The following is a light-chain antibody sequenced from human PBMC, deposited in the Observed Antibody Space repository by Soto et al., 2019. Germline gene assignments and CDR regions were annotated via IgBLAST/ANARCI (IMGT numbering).Light chain of an antibody. V-gene: IGLV1-40*01. Sequence: QSVLTQPPSVSGAPGQRVTISCTGSSSNIGAGYDVHWYQRLPGTAPKVLIYGNNNRPSGVPDRFSGSKSGTSASLAITGLQAEDEADYYCQSYDSSLSGSYVFGIGTKLTVL. CDR1: SSNIGAGYD. J-gene: IGLJ1*01. CDR2: GNN. CDR3: QSYDSSLSGSYV.